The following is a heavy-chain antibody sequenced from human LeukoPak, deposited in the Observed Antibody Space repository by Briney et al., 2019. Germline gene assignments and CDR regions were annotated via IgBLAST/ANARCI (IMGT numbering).Heavy chain of an antibody. CDR3: ASFVYYYDSDAYMDY. J-gene: IGHJ4*02. Sequence: SVKVSCKASGYTFTGHNMHRVRQAPGQGLEWMGWINPNNGGTNYQGRVTMTRDTSTSTAYMELNRLRSDDTAVYYCASFVYYYDSDAYMDYWGQGTLVTVSS. CDR2: INPNNGGT. V-gene: IGHV1-2*02. D-gene: IGHD3-22*01. CDR1: GYTFTGHN.